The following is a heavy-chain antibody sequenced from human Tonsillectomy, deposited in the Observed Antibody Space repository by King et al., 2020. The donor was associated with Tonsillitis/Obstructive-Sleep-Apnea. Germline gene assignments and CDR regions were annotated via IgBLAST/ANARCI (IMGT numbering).Heavy chain of an antibody. CDR1: GFTFSSYA. CDR3: VRGPPVDILVVPAAIDY. V-gene: IGHV3-30*01. Sequence: VQLVESGGGVVQPGRSLRLSCAASGFTFSSYAMHWVRQAPGKGLEGVAVISYNGSNKFYADSVKGRFTISRDNSKTTLYLQMNSLRAEDTAVYYCVRGPPVDILVVPAAIDYWGQGNLVTVSS. J-gene: IGHJ4*02. CDR2: ISYNGSNK. D-gene: IGHD2-2*01.